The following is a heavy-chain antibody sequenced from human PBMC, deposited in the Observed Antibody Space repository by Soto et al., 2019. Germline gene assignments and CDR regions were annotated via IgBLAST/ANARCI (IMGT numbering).Heavy chain of an antibody. J-gene: IGHJ6*02. V-gene: IGHV3-30*18. CDR3: AKSPHIAAAGHYYYYGMDV. CDR1: GFTFSSYG. Sequence: GGSLRLSCAASGFTFSSYGMHWVRQAPGKGLEWVAVISYDGSNKYYADSVKGRFTISRDNSKNTLYLQMNSLRAEDTAVYYCAKSPHIAAAGHYYYYGMDVWGQGTTVTVSS. CDR2: ISYDGSNK. D-gene: IGHD6-13*01.